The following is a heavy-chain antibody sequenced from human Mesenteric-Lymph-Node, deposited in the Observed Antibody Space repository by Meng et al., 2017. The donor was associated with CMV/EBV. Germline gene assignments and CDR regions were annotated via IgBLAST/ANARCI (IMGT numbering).Heavy chain of an antibody. CDR2: ISWNSGSI. Sequence: SLKISCAASGFTFDDYAMHWVRQAPGKGLEWVSGISWNSGSIGYADSVKGRFTISRDNAKNSLYLQMNSLRAEDTALYYCAKALRFRALFDYWGQGTLVTVSS. V-gene: IGHV3-9*01. J-gene: IGHJ4*02. CDR1: GFTFDDYA. D-gene: IGHD3-16*01. CDR3: AKALRFRALFDY.